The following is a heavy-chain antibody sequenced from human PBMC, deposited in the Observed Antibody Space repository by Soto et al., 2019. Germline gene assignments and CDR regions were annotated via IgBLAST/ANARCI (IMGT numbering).Heavy chain of an antibody. V-gene: IGHV1-18*01. Sequence: QVQLVQSGAAVKKPGASVQVSCTASGYTFTSYAISWMRQAPVQGLERMGWISAYNGNTNSAQKLQGRVTMTQDTSTSTSYMELRSLRSHDTAGYYSARDPPPPDYWGQGTLVTVSS. CDR1: GYTFTSYA. CDR3: ARDPPPPDY. CDR2: ISAYNGNT. J-gene: IGHJ4*02.